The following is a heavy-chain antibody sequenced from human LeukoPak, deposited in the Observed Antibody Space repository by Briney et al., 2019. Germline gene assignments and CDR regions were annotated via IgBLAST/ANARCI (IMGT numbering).Heavy chain of an antibody. J-gene: IGHJ3*02. Sequence: PSETLSLTCAVYGGSFSGYYWSWIRQPPVKGLEWIGEINHSGSTNYNPSLKSRVTISVDTSKNQFSLKLSSVTAADTAVYYCARGGGQKLSSDAFDIWGQGTMVTVSS. CDR1: GGSFSGYY. CDR3: ARGGGQKLSSDAFDI. D-gene: IGHD6-13*01. V-gene: IGHV4-34*01. CDR2: INHSGST.